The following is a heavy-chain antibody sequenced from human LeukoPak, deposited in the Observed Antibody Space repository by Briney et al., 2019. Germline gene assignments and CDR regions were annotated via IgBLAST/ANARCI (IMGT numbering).Heavy chain of an antibody. D-gene: IGHD1-26*01. J-gene: IGHJ4*02. Sequence: LSGGSLRLSCAASGFTFSSYSMNWVRQAPGKRPEWVANMNIDGSEKYYADSVKGRFTISRDNARNSVYLQMNGLRVEDTAVYYCARDPVEWELLLDYWGQGTLVTVSS. CDR2: MNIDGSEK. V-gene: IGHV3-7*01. CDR1: GFTFSSYS. CDR3: ARDPVEWELLLDY.